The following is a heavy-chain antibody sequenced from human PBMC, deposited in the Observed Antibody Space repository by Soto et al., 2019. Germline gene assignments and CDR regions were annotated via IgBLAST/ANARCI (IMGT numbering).Heavy chain of an antibody. CDR1: GGTFSSYA. CDR2: IIPIFGTA. Sequence: QVQLVQSGAEVKKPGSSVKVSCKASGGTFSSYAISWVRQAPGQGLEWMGGIIPIFGTANYAQKFQGRVTITADKATSTAYMELSSLRSEDTAVYYCARLKYYDFWSGSPDSYGMDVWGQGTTVTVSS. J-gene: IGHJ6*02. CDR3: ARLKYYDFWSGSPDSYGMDV. V-gene: IGHV1-69*06. D-gene: IGHD3-3*01.